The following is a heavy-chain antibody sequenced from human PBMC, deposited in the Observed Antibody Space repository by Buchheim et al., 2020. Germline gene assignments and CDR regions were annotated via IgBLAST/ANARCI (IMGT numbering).Heavy chain of an antibody. CDR1: GFTFSSYA. V-gene: IGHV3-30-3*01. D-gene: IGHD5-24*01. CDR3: AAQEMATIDY. CDR2: ISYDGSNK. Sequence: QVQLVESGGGVVQPGRSLRLSCAASGFTFSSYAMHWVRQAPGKGLEWVAVISYDGSNKYYADSVKGRFTISRDNSQNKPYLQMNSLRAEDTAVYYCAAQEMATIDYWGQGTL. J-gene: IGHJ4*02.